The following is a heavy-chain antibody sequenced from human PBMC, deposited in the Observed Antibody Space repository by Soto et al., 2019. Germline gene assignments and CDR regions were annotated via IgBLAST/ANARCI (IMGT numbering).Heavy chain of an antibody. CDR1: GFSLSTSGVG. CDR2: IYWDDDK. CDR3: AHSPVPYDYIWGSYRYNWFDP. V-gene: IGHV2-5*02. Sequence: PTLVNPTQTLTLTCTFSGFSLSTSGVGVGWIRQPPGKALEWLALIYWDDDKRYSPSLKSRLTITKDTSKNQVVLTMTNMDPVDTATYYCAHSPVPYDYIWGSYRYNWFDPWGQGTLVTVSS. J-gene: IGHJ5*02. D-gene: IGHD3-16*02.